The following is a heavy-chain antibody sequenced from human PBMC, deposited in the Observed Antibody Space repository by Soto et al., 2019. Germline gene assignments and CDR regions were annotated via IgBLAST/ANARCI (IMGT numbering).Heavy chain of an antibody. D-gene: IGHD1-26*01. J-gene: IGHJ6*02. V-gene: IGHV4-61*01. CDR3: AKGSQGGSYPLYYYYCMDV. CDR1: GGSVSSGSYY. CDR2: SYYSGST. Sequence: PSETLSLTCTVSGGSVSSGSYYWSWIRQPPGKGLEWIGYSYYSGSTNYNPSLKSRVTISVDRSKKQFFLKLSSVTAADTAVYYCAKGSQGGSYPLYYYYCMDVWGQGTTVTVSS.